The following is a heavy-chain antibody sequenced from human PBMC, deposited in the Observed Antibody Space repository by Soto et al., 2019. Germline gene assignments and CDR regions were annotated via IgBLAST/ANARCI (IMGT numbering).Heavy chain of an antibody. CDR3: ARGSHYVRASKRHYDFDS. CDR2: MYYDRST. J-gene: IGHJ4*02. V-gene: IGHV4-39*01. CDR1: GASITTNDYY. D-gene: IGHD3-16*01. Sequence: QLQLQESGPGLVKPSETLSLTCAVSGASITTNDYYWGWIRQPPGKGLEWIGSMYYDRSTYYSPSFRRRVTISVDSSRTQFSLELRSVTAADTAAYYCARGSHYVRASKRHYDFDSWGQGTLVTVSS.